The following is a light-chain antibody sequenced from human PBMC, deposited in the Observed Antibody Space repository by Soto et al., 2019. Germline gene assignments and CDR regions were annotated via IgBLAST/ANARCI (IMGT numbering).Light chain of an antibody. Sequence: ILVTQSPASLSVSPGERATLSCRASQNIYSNIAWYQQRPGQAPRLLIYRASTRATGVPARFSGSGSGTEFTLTISSLQSEDFTVYSCLQYHNLWAFGQGIKVDIK. CDR2: RAS. V-gene: IGKV3D-15*01. CDR1: QNIYSN. J-gene: IGKJ1*01. CDR3: LQYHNLWA.